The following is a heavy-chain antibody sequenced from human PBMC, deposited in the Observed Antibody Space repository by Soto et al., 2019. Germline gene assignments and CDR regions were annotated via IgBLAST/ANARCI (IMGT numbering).Heavy chain of an antibody. Sequence: SETLSLTCPVSGGSLSSGAFSWRWLRQPPGKGLEWIGSIYYSGSTYYNPSLKSRVTISVDTSKNQFSLKLSSVTAADTAVYYCARSAGYSYEGYFDYWGQGTLVTVSS. CDR1: GGSLSSGAFS. V-gene: IGHV4-39*01. D-gene: IGHD5-18*01. CDR3: ARSAGYSYEGYFDY. CDR2: IYYSGST. J-gene: IGHJ4*02.